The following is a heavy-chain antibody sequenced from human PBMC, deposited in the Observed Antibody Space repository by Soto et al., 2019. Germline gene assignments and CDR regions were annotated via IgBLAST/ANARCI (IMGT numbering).Heavy chain of an antibody. V-gene: IGHV3-11*01. J-gene: IGHJ3*02. CDR2: ISYSGSTM. Sequence: WGSLSLSCAASGVTLSDYYMSCIRHSPGKGLEWVSYISYSGSTMYYADSVKGRFTISRDNAKNSLYLQMNSLRAEDTAVYYCARDNLAFDIWGQGTMVTVSS. CDR1: GVTLSDYY. CDR3: ARDNLAFDI.